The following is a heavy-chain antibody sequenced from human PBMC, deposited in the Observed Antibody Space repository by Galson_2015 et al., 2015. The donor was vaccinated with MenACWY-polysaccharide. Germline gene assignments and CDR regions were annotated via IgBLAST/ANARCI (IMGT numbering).Heavy chain of an antibody. CDR1: GFTFRSHD. CDR2: IATSGTST. V-gene: IGHV3-48*03. Sequence: SLRLSCAVSGFTFRSHDMNWVRQAPGKGLEWVSYIATSGTSTKYADSVKGRFIMSRDNAKNSLYLQMNSLRLEDTAVYYCARDTPGIEDFDYWGQGILVTVSS. CDR3: ARDTPGIEDFDY. D-gene: IGHD1-1*01. J-gene: IGHJ4*02.